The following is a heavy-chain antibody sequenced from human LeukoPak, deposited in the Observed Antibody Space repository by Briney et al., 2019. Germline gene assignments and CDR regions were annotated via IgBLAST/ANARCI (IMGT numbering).Heavy chain of an antibody. D-gene: IGHD4-17*01. Sequence: SETLSLTCTVSGGSISSYYWSWIRQPAGKGLEWIGRIYTSGSTNYNPSLKSRVTMSVDTSKNQFSLKLSSVTAADTAVYYCARDPGYGDYPSGNFDYWGQGTLVTVSS. J-gene: IGHJ4*02. CDR3: ARDPGYGDYPSGNFDY. V-gene: IGHV4-4*07. CDR2: IYTSGST. CDR1: GGSISSYY.